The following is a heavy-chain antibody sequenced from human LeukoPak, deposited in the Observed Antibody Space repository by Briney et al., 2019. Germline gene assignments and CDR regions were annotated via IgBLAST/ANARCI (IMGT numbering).Heavy chain of an antibody. Sequence: GGSLRLSCAASGLTFSHYAMSWVRQAPPKGLEWVSGISGAGSGTYYEDSVKGRFTISRDNSESTLYLQMNSLGAEDTAVYYCAKARGFLGRLADYWGQGTLVTVSS. D-gene: IGHD3-3*01. CDR1: GLTFSHYA. V-gene: IGHV3-23*01. CDR3: AKARGFLGRLADY. CDR2: ISGAGSGT. J-gene: IGHJ4*02.